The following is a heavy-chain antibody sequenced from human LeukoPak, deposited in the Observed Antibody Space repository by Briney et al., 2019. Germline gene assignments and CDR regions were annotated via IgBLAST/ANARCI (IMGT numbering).Heavy chain of an antibody. D-gene: IGHD6-6*01. CDR2: MYHSGST. J-gene: IGHJ2*01. CDR3: ARHGRPVGTDWYFDL. Sequence: PSETLSLTCAVSGGSISSGGYSWSWIRQPPGKGLEWIGYMYHSGSTYYNPSLKSRVTISVDRSKNQFSLKLSSVTAADTAVYYCARHGRPVGTDWYFDLWGRGTLVTVSS. CDR1: GGSISSGGYS. V-gene: IGHV4-30-2*01.